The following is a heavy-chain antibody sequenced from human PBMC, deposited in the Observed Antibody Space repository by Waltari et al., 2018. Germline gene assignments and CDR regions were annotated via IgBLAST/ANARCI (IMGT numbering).Heavy chain of an antibody. J-gene: IGHJ4*02. CDR1: GFTFSSYA. D-gene: IGHD3-22*01. V-gene: IGHV3-23*03. Sequence: EVQLLESGGGLVQPGGSLRLSCAASGFTFSSYAMSWVRQAPGKGLEWVSVIYSGGSSTYYADSVKGRFTISRDNSKNTLYLQMNSLRAEDTAVYYCAKANLGSGYYEFDYWGQGTLVTVSS. CDR2: IYSGGSST. CDR3: AKANLGSGYYEFDY.